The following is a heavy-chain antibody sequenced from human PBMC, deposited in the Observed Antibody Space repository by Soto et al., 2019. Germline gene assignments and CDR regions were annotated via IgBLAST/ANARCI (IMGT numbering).Heavy chain of an antibody. CDR2: IARSGST. V-gene: IGHV4-31*03. CDR3: GREELTGAFT. J-gene: IGHJ5*02. Sequence: QVQLQESGPGLVKPSQTLSLTCTVSGGSMSSIGHFWTWIRQFPGMGLEWIGYIARSGSTKYNPYLKGRVTISSDMAEKQFSLKLDSVTAADTAVYYCGREELTGAFTWGQGTLVTVSS. CDR1: GGSMSSIGHF. D-gene: IGHD7-27*01.